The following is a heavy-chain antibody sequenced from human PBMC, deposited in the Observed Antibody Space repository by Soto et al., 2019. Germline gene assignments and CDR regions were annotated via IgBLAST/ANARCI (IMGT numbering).Heavy chain of an antibody. CDR3: AKEPVGPDWYFDL. Sequence: DVQLLESGGGLVQPGGSLRLSCAASGFTFRSYAMSWVRQAPGKGLEWVSGISGSGISTHYADSVKGRFTVSRDNSKNTLQLQMNSLRAEDTAVYNCAKEPVGPDWYFDLWCRGTLVTVSS. V-gene: IGHV3-23*01. J-gene: IGHJ2*01. CDR1: GFTFRSYA. CDR2: ISGSGIST.